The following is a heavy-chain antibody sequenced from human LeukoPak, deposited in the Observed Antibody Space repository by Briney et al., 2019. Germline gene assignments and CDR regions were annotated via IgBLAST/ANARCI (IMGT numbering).Heavy chain of an antibody. Sequence: PSETLSLTCAVSGYSISSGYYWGWIRQPPGKGLKWIGSIYHGGSTYYNPSLKSRVTISVDMSKNQFSLKLRSVTAADTAVYYCARHTPPGSSSAFDIWGQGTTVTVSS. V-gene: IGHV4-38-2*01. D-gene: IGHD6-6*01. J-gene: IGHJ3*02. CDR2: IYHGGST. CDR1: GYSISSGYY. CDR3: ARHTPPGSSSAFDI.